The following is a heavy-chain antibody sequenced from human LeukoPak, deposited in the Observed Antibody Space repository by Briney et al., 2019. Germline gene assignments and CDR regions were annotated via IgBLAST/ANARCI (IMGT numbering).Heavy chain of an antibody. CDR3: ARGALEVRGVIVDY. D-gene: IGHD3-10*01. CDR1: GFTFSSYS. J-gene: IGHJ4*02. CDR2: ISSSSSYI. V-gene: IGHV3-21*01. Sequence: GGSLRLSRAASGFTFSSYSMNWVRQAPGKGLEWVSSISSSSSYIYYADSVKGRFTISRDNAKNSLYLQMNSLRAEDTAVYYCARGALEVRGVIVDYWGQGTLVTVSS.